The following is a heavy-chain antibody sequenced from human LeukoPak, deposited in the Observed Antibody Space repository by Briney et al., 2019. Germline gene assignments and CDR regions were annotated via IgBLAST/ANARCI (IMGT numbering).Heavy chain of an antibody. CDR1: GGSISSYY. V-gene: IGHV4-59*08. CDR3: ARAQPHYYDSSGYAYYFDY. D-gene: IGHD3-22*01. CDR2: IYYSGST. J-gene: IGHJ4*02. Sequence: PSETLSLTCTVSGGSISSYYWSWIRQPPGKGLEWIGYIYYSGSTNYNPSLKSRVTISVDTSKNQFSLKLSSVTAADTAVYYCARAQPHYYDSSGYAYYFDYWGQGTLVTVSS.